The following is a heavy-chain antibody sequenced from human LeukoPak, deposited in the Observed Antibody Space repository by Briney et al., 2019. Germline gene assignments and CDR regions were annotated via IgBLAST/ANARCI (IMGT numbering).Heavy chain of an antibody. CDR3: ARVAVGEYNFHH. V-gene: IGHV3-7*01. CDR1: GFTFSSYW. D-gene: IGHD6-19*01. CDR2: IKQDGSEK. J-gene: IGHJ4*02. Sequence: GGTLRLSCAASGFTFSSYWMSWVRQAPGKGLEWVANIKQDGSEKYYVDSVKGRFTISRDNAKNTLYLQMNSLRAEDTAVYFCARVAVGEYNFHHWGQGTLVTVSS.